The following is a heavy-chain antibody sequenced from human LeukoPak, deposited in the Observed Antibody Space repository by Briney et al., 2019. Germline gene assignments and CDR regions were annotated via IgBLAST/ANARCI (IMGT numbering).Heavy chain of an antibody. Sequence: EASVKVSCKASGYTFTSYYMHWVRQAPGQGLEWMGIINPSGGSTSYAQKFQGRVTMTTDTSTSTTYMELTSLTSDDTAVYYCARDRLYGTNFFDPWGQGTLVTVSS. CDR2: INPSGGST. J-gene: IGHJ5*02. CDR3: ARDRLYGTNFFDP. D-gene: IGHD1-7*01. V-gene: IGHV1-46*01. CDR1: GYTFTSYY.